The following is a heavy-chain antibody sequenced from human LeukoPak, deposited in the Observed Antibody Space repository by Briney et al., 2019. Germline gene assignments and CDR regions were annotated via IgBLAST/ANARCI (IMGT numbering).Heavy chain of an antibody. CDR3: ARYWGSNAFDV. CDR2: IYYSGST. CDR1: GGSISSGGYY. D-gene: IGHD7-27*01. Sequence: PSETLSLTCTVSGGSISSGGYYWSWLRQHPGKGLEWIGYIYYSGSTYYNPSLKSRVTISVDTSKNQFSLKLSSVTAADTAVYYCARYWGSNAFDVWGQGTMVTVSS. V-gene: IGHV4-31*03. J-gene: IGHJ3*01.